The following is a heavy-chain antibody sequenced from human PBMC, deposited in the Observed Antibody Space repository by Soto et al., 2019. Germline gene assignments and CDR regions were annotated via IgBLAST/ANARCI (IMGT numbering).Heavy chain of an antibody. D-gene: IGHD2-8*01. Sequence: ASVKVSCKASGYSFTSYAMHWVRQAPGQRLEWMGWINAGNGNTKYSQKFQGRITITRDTSASTAYMDLSSLRSEDTAVYYCERVGVFYYWDDWGQGTLVTVSS. J-gene: IGHJ4*02. V-gene: IGHV1-3*01. CDR1: GYSFTSYA. CDR3: ERVGVFYYWDD. CDR2: INAGNGNT.